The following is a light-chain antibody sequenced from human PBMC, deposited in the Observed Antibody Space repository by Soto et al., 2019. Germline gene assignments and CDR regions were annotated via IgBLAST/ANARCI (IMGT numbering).Light chain of an antibody. V-gene: IGLV2-14*01. CDR3: TSYITSDTLV. CDR1: RSDVGAHDH. Sequence: QSVLTQPASVSGSPGQSITISCTGTRSDVGAHDHVSWYQRHPGKAPKLMIYEVTNRPSGVSDRFSGSKSGNTASLTISGLQAEDEADYYCTSYITSDTLVFGGGTKLTVL. CDR2: EVT. J-gene: IGLJ2*01.